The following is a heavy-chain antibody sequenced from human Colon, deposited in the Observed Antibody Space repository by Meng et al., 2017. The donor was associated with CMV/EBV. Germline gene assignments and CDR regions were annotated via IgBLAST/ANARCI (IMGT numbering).Heavy chain of an antibody. CDR1: GASISSADKY. V-gene: IGHV4-30-4*01. CDR2: IYYTGTA. Sequence: SCTVSGASISSADKYWSWIRQPPGKGLEWIGYIYYTGTARYNSSLEFRATISVDTSKNQFSLSLKSVTAADTAVYYCARDAPPRSGYNDFWGLGKLVTVSS. CDR3: ARDAPPRSGYNDF. J-gene: IGHJ4*02. D-gene: IGHD5-12*01.